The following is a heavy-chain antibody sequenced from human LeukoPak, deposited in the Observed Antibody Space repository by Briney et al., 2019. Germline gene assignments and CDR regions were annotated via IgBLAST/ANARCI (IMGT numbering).Heavy chain of an antibody. Sequence: SETLSLTCAVSGGSFSGYYWTWIRQPPGKGLEWIGEINHSGSTNYNPSLKSRVTISVDTSKNQFSLKLSSVTAADTAVYYCATYSSSIFDYWGQGTLVTVSS. V-gene: IGHV4-34*01. CDR3: ATYSSSIFDY. D-gene: IGHD6-13*01. J-gene: IGHJ4*02. CDR2: INHSGST. CDR1: GGSFSGYY.